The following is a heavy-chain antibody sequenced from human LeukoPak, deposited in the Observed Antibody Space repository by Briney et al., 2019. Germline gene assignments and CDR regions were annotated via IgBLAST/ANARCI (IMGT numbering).Heavy chain of an antibody. Sequence: GGSLRLSCAASGFTFSSYGMHWVRQAPGKGLEWVAVISYDGSNKYYADSVKGRFTISRDNAKNSLYLQMNSLRAEDTAVYYCARDPSPVLLWFGGYMDVWGKGTTVTVSS. CDR3: ARDPSPVLLWFGGYMDV. CDR1: GFTFSSYG. V-gene: IGHV3-30*03. J-gene: IGHJ6*03. CDR2: ISYDGSNK. D-gene: IGHD3-10*01.